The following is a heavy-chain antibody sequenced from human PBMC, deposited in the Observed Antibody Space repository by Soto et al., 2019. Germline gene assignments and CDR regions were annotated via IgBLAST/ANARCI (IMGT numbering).Heavy chain of an antibody. D-gene: IGHD3-9*01. CDR2: IYYSGST. Sequence: SETLSLTCTVSGGSISSYYWSWIRQPPGKGLEWIGYIYYSGSTDYNPSLKSRVTISVDTSKNQFSLKLSSVTAADTAVYYCARGDILTGYYLWGQGTLVTVSS. CDR3: ARGDILTGYYL. CDR1: GGSISSYY. J-gene: IGHJ5*02. V-gene: IGHV4-59*01.